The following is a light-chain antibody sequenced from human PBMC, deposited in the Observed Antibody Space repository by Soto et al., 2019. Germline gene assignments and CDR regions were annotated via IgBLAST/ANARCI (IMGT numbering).Light chain of an antibody. J-gene: IGKJ1*01. V-gene: IGKV1-39*01. Sequence: DIHMDQSPSSLSAAVGDRVTITCRASQSISSYLLWFQQKPGKAPKLLIYYASRLQSGVPSRFSGSGSGAEFTLTISSLQPEDFATYYCQQGYSTPLTFGQGTKVEIK. CDR2: YAS. CDR1: QSISSY. CDR3: QQGYSTPLT.